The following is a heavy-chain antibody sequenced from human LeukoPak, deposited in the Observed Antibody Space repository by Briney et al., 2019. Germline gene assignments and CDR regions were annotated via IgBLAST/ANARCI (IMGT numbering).Heavy chain of an antibody. CDR1: GFTFSSSA. CDR2: ISNNGGYT. J-gene: IGHJ6*02. CDR3: ATQDYYYYGMDV. Sequence: PGGSLRLSCAASGFTFSSSAMSWVRQAPGKGLEWVSAISNNGGYTYYADSVQGRFTISRDNSKNTLYLQMNSLRAEDTAVYYCATQDYYYYGMDVWGQGTTVTVSS. V-gene: IGHV3-23*01.